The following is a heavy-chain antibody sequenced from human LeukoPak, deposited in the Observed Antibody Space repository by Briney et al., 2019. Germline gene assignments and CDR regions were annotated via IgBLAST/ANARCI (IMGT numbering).Heavy chain of an antibody. D-gene: IGHD3-22*01. CDR1: GGSISSYY. CDR3: ARDPEEYYDSSGYYYA. V-gene: IGHV4-4*07. Sequence: ETLSLTCTVSGGSISSYYWSWIRQPAGKGLEWIGRIYTSGSTNYNPSLKSRVTMSVDTSKNQFSLKLSSVTAADTAVYYCARDPEEYYDSSGYYYAWSQGTLVTVSS. CDR2: IYTSGST. J-gene: IGHJ4*02.